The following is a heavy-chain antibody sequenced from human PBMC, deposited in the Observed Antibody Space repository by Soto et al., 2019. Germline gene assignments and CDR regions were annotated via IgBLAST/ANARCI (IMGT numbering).Heavy chain of an antibody. D-gene: IGHD1-26*01. CDR1: GGSISSSSYY. CDR3: ARPRGWELLDWNY. J-gene: IGHJ4*02. Sequence: QLQLQESGPGLVKPSETLSLTCTVSGGSISSSSYYWGWIRQPPGKGLEWIGSIYYSGSTYYNPSLKSRVTISVDTSKNQFSLKLSSVTAADTAVYYCARPRGWELLDWNYWSQGTLVTVSS. V-gene: IGHV4-39*01. CDR2: IYYSGST.